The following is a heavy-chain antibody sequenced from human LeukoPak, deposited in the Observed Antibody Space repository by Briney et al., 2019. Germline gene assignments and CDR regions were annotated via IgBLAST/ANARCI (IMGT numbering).Heavy chain of an antibody. V-gene: IGHV3-30*18. D-gene: IGHD6-13*01. Sequence: PGGSLRLSCAASGFTFSSYGMHWVRQAPGKGLEWVAVISYDGSNKYYADSVKGRFTISRDNSKNTLYLQMNSLRAEDTAVYYCAKEVGVAAAGTRGYYYYYGMDVWGQGTLVTVSS. CDR2: ISYDGSNK. J-gene: IGHJ6*02. CDR3: AKEVGVAAAGTRGYYYYYGMDV. CDR1: GFTFSSYG.